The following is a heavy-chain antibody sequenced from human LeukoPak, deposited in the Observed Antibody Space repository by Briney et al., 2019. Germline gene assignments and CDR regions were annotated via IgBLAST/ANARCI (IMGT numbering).Heavy chain of an antibody. CDR1: GGTFSSYA. CDR2: ISGSGGST. CDR3: AKVRAVADLDY. J-gene: IGHJ4*02. D-gene: IGHD6-19*01. V-gene: IGHV3-23*01. Sequence: SCKASGGTFSSYAMSWVRQAPGKGLEWVSAISGSGGSTYYADSVKGRFTISRDNSKNTLYLQMNSLRAEDTAVYYCAKVRAVADLDYWGQGTLVTVSS.